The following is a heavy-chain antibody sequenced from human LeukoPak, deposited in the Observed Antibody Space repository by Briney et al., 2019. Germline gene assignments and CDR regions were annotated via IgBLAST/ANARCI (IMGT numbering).Heavy chain of an antibody. CDR1: GGSISSYY. D-gene: IGHD6-13*01. Sequence: NPSETLSLTRTVSGGSISSYYWSWIRQPPGKGLEWIGYIYYSGSTNYNPSLKSRVTISVDTSKNQFSLKLSSVAAADTAVYYCARGRGAAGTWGQGTLVTVSS. J-gene: IGHJ5*02. CDR3: ARGRGAAGT. V-gene: IGHV4-59*01. CDR2: IYYSGST.